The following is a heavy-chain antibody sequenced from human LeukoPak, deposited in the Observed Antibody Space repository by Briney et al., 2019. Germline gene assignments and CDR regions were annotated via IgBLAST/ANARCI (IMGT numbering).Heavy chain of an antibody. J-gene: IGHJ6*02. CDR2: ISSSSSYI. D-gene: IGHD2-15*01. V-gene: IGHV3-21*01. Sequence: GGSLRLSCAASGFTFSSYSMNWVRQAPGKGLEWVSSISSSSSYIYYADSVKGRFTISRDNAKNSLYLQMNSLRAEDTAVYYCAREITPNGMDVWGQGTTVTVSS. CDR3: AREITPNGMDV. CDR1: GFTFSSYS.